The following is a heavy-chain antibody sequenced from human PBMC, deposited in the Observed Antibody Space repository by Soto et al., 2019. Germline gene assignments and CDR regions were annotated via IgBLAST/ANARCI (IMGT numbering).Heavy chain of an antibody. V-gene: IGHV1-18*01. J-gene: IGHJ5*02. D-gene: IGHD6-19*01. CDR1: GYTFTSYG. CDR3: ARAPRIGVDGLNWFDP. CDR2: ISTYNGNT. Sequence: RASVKVSCKASGYTFTSYGISWVRQAPGQGLEWMGWISTYNGNTNYVQKLQGRVTMTTDTSTSTAYMELRSLRSDDTAVYYCARAPRIGVDGLNWFDPWGQGTLVTVSS.